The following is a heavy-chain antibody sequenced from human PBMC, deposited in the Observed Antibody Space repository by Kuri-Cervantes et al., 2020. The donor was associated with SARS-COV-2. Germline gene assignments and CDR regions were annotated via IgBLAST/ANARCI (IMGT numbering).Heavy chain of an antibody. Sequence: SVKVSCKASGGTFSSYAISWVRQAPGQGLEWMGGIIPIFGTANYAQKFQGRVTITANESTSTDYMELSSLRSEDTAVYYCARDGYCSSTSCYARRYYYGMDVWGQGTTVTVSS. D-gene: IGHD2-2*01. V-gene: IGHV1-69*13. CDR1: GGTFSSYA. CDR3: ARDGYCSSTSCYARRYYYGMDV. J-gene: IGHJ6*02. CDR2: IIPIFGTA.